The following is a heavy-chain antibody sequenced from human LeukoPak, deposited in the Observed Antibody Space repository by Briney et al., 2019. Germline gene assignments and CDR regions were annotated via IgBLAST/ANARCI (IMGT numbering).Heavy chain of an antibody. J-gene: IGHJ5*01. CDR2: ISSSSTYI. D-gene: IGHD6-13*01. CDR1: GFTFRSYS. Sequence: GGSLRLSCAASGFTFRSYSMNWVRQAPGKGLEWVSSISSSSTYIYYADSVKGRFTIYRDNAKNSLYLQMNSVRAEDTAVYYCGRGLNRSSWLDNRFDSWGQGTLVTVSS. CDR3: GRGLNRSSWLDNRFDS. V-gene: IGHV3-21*01.